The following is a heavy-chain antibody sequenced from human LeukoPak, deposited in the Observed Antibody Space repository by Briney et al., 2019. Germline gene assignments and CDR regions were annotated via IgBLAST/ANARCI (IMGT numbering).Heavy chain of an antibody. CDR1: GFTFSSYW. Sequence: AGGSPRLSCAASGFTFSSYWMHWVRQAPGKGLVWVSRITSDGSNTIYADSVKGRFSISRDNAKNTLYLQMNSLRAEDTAVYYCARDDAFDIWGQGTMVTVSS. V-gene: IGHV3-74*01. CDR2: ITSDGSNT. J-gene: IGHJ3*02. CDR3: ARDDAFDI.